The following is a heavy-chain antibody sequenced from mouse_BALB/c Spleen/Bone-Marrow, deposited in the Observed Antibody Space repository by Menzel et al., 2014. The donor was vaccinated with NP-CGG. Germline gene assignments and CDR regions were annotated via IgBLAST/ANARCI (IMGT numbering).Heavy chain of an antibody. V-gene: IGHV1-80*01. D-gene: IGHD1-1*01. CDR1: GYVFSSYW. J-gene: IGHJ2*01. CDR2: IYPGDGDT. Sequence: VQLVESGAELVRPGSSVKISCKASGYVFSSYWMIWVRQRPGQGLEWIGQIYPGDGDTNYNGKFKGKATLTADKSSSTAYMQLSSLTSEDSAVYFCARSGYGSNYDYWGQGTTLTVSP. CDR3: ARSGYGSNYDY.